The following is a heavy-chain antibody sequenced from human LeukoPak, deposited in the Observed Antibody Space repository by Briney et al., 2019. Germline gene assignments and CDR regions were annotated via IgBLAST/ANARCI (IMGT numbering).Heavy chain of an antibody. CDR2: ISYDGSNK. J-gene: IGHJ4*02. Sequence: GRSLRLSCAASGFTFSSYAMHWVRQAPGKGLEWVAVISYDGSNKYYADSVKGRFTISRDNSKNTLYLQMNSLRAEDTAVYYCAKDMYYYDSSGYYPRYWFDYWGQGTLVTVSS. D-gene: IGHD3-22*01. CDR1: GFTFSSYA. CDR3: AKDMYYYDSSGYYPRYWFDY. V-gene: IGHV3-30*04.